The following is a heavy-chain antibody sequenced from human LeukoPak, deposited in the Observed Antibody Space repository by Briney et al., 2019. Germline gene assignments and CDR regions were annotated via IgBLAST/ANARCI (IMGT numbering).Heavy chain of an antibody. V-gene: IGHV1-8*03. Sequence: ASVKVSCKASGYTFTSYDINWVRQAPGQGLEWMGWMNANSGNTVYAQKLQGRVTITRNTSISTAYMELSSLRSEHTAVYYCARASIFGVVTQDSDFDYWGQGTLVTVSS. D-gene: IGHD3-3*01. CDR1: GYTFTSYD. CDR3: ARASIFGVVTQDSDFDY. CDR2: MNANSGNT. J-gene: IGHJ4*02.